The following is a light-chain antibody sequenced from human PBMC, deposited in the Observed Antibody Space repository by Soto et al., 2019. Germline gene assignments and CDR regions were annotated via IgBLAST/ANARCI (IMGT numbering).Light chain of an antibody. J-gene: IGKJ1*01. Sequence: DIQMTQSPSTLSASVGDRVTVTCRASRSISSWVAWYQQKPGKAPKLLIYKASAFESGVPSRFSGSGSGTEFTLTISSLQPDDFATYYCQQYNSSPWTFGQGTKVEVK. CDR3: QQYNSSPWT. CDR2: KAS. CDR1: RSISSW. V-gene: IGKV1-5*03.